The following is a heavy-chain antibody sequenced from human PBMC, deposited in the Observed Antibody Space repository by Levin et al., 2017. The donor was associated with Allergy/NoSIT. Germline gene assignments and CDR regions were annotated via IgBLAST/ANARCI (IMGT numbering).Heavy chain of an antibody. Sequence: SETLSLTCAVYGGSFSGYYWSWISQPPGKGLEWIGEINHSGSTNYNPSLKSRVTISVDTSKNQFSLKLSSVTAADTAVYYCARASGGGSYYWRLFDYWGQGTLVTVSS. CDR3: ARASGGGSYYWRLFDY. V-gene: IGHV4-34*01. CDR1: GGSFSGYY. J-gene: IGHJ4*02. CDR2: INHSGST. D-gene: IGHD1-26*01.